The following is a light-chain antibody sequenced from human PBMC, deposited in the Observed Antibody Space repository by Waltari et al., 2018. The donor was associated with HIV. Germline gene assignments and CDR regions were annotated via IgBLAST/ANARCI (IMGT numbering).Light chain of an antibody. CDR1: SSNVGSNP. Sequence: GQRVTISCSGSSSNVGSNPVNWYQQFPGTAPKLLIYRNTQRPSGVPDRFSGSKSGTSASLAISGLQSADEADYYCVTWDDSLNAYWVFGGGTKLTV. CDR3: VTWDDSLNAYWV. J-gene: IGLJ3*02. CDR2: RNT. V-gene: IGLV1-44*01.